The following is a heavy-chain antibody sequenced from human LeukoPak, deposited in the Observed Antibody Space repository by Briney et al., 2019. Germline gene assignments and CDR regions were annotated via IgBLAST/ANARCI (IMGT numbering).Heavy chain of an antibody. CDR2: ISGSGGTI. D-gene: IGHD5-24*01. V-gene: IGHV3-23*01. Sequence: GGSLRLSCAASGFTFSSCAMSWVRQAPGKGLQWVSAISGSGGTIYYADSVKGRFTISRDNSKNTLYLQMNSLRAEDTAVYYCAKVQEMATILPPFHYWGQGTLVTVSS. CDR3: AKVQEMATILPPFHY. J-gene: IGHJ4*02. CDR1: GFTFSSCA.